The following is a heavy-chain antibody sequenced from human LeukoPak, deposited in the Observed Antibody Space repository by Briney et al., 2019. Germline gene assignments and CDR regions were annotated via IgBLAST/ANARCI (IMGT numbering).Heavy chain of an antibody. Sequence: PVGSLRLSCAASVFTFSTYSMNWVREAPGKGLEWVSSISSSSSYIYSADSVKGRFTISRDNSKNTLYLQMNSLRVEDTAVYYCAKDRGRTWVQVANWGQGTLVTVSS. CDR3: AKDRGRTWVQVAN. V-gene: IGHV3-21*04. D-gene: IGHD2-15*01. CDR1: VFTFSTYS. CDR2: ISSSSSYI. J-gene: IGHJ4*02.